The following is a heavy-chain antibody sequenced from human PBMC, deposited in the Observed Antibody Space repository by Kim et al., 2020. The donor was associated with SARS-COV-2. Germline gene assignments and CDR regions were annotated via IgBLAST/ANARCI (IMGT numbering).Heavy chain of an antibody. CDR2: ISSSSSYI. J-gene: IGHJ4*02. CDR3: AREDRSHDYGGPGRY. Sequence: GGSLRLSCAASGFTFSSYSMNWVRQAPGKGLEWVSSISSSSSYIYYADSVKGRFTISRDNAKNSLYLQMNSLRAEDTAVYYCAREDRSHDYGGPGRYWGQGTLVTVSS. CDR1: GFTFSSYS. V-gene: IGHV3-21*01. D-gene: IGHD4-17*01.